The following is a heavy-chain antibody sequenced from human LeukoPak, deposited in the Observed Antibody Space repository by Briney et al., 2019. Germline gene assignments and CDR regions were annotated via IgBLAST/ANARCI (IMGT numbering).Heavy chain of an antibody. V-gene: IGHV3-30*02. CDR2: LRYVGTNK. Sequence: GGSLRLSCAASGFTFNNYGMHWVRQAPGKGLEWVAFLRYVGTNKYSADSAKGRFTISRDSSKNTVYLQMSSLRAEDTAVYYCARDWGWGFDYWGQGTLVTVSS. D-gene: IGHD3-16*01. J-gene: IGHJ4*02. CDR1: GFTFNNYG. CDR3: ARDWGWGFDY.